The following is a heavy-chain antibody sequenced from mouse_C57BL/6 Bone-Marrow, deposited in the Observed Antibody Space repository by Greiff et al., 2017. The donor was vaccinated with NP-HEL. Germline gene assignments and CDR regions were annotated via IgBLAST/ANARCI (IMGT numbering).Heavy chain of an antibody. CDR3: ARGGLYYGKGVDYAMDY. CDR1: GFSLTSYA. D-gene: IGHD2-1*01. CDR2: IWTGGGT. V-gene: IGHV2-9-1*01. Sequence: QVQLKQSGPGLVAPSQSLSITCTVSGFSLTSYAISWVRQPPGKGLEWLGVIWTGGGTNYNSALKSRLSISKDNSKSQVFLKMNSLQTDDTARYYCARGGLYYGKGVDYAMDYWGQGTSVTVSS. J-gene: IGHJ4*01.